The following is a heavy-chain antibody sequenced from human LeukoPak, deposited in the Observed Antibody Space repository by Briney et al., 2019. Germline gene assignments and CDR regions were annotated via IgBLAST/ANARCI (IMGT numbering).Heavy chain of an antibody. D-gene: IGHD6-13*01. Sequence: GGTLRLSCAASGFTFRSYAMNWVRQAPGKGLEWVSVISGSGSSTYYADSVKGRFTISRDNSKNTLYLQMNSLRAEDTAVYYCATSFGPVIAAAGTGADWGQGTLVTVSS. V-gene: IGHV3-23*01. CDR1: GFTFRSYA. CDR3: ATSFGPVIAAAGTGAD. J-gene: IGHJ4*02. CDR2: ISGSGSST.